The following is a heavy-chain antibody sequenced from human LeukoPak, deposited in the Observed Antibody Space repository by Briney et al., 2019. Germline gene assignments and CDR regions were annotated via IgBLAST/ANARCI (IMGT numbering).Heavy chain of an antibody. J-gene: IGHJ5*02. CDR3: TRDSGTYNWFDP. V-gene: IGHV3-73*01. CDR2: IDKKDKGYATAT. CDR1: GFTFSGSA. Sequence: GGSLRLSCAASGFTFSGSAIHWVRQSSGKGLEWVGQIDKKDKGYATATAYAASVKGRFTISRDNSINTAYLQMKSLKTEDTALYYCTRDSGTYNWFDPWGQGTLVTVSS. D-gene: IGHD1-26*01.